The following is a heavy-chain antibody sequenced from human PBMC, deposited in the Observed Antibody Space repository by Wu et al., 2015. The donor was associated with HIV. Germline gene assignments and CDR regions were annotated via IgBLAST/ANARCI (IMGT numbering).Heavy chain of an antibody. D-gene: IGHD5-18*01. V-gene: IGHV1-69*13. J-gene: IGHJ5*02. CDR2: IIPVFGTE. CDR1: GGTFSSYG. CDR3: ARDPSGYNYVKPTWFDP. Sequence: QVQLVQSGAEVKKPGSPVEVSCKASGGTFSSYGINWVRQAPGQGLEWMGRIIPVFGTENYAQKFQGRVTIIADESTSTAYMELNSLRSEDTAVYYCARDPSGYNYVKPTWFDPWGQGTLVTVSS.